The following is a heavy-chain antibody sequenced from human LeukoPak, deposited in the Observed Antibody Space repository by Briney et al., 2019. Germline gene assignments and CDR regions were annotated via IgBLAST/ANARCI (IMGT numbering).Heavy chain of an antibody. J-gene: IGHJ4*02. CDR3: ARVEYSSHIDY. V-gene: IGHV4-59*01. CDR2: IYYSGST. CDR1: GGSISSYY. D-gene: IGHD6-6*01. Sequence: SETLSLTCTVSGGSISSYYWSWVRQPPGKGLEWIGYIYYSGSTNYNPSLKSRVTISVDTSKNQFSLKLSSVTAADTAVYYCARVEYSSHIDYWGQGALVTVSS.